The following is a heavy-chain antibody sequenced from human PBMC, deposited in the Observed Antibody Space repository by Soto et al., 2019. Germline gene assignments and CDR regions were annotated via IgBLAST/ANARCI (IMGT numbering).Heavy chain of an antibody. V-gene: IGHV3-33*01. CDR1: GFTLSTYG. CDR3: ATDPLTPSYKSPWNYLQQGGAFYTGMDV. J-gene: IGHJ6*02. CDR2: IWYDGSNK. Sequence: GGSLRLSCAASGFTLSTYGMHWVRQAPGKGLEWVAVIWYDGSNKYYADSVKGRFTISRDNSKNTLYLQMDSLKTEDTAVYYCATDPLTPSYKSPWNYLQQGGAFYTGMDVWGQGTTVTVSS. D-gene: IGHD1-7*01.